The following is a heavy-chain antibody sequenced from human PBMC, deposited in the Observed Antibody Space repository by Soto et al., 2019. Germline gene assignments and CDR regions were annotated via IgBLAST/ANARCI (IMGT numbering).Heavy chain of an antibody. J-gene: IGHJ5*02. Sequence: VQLVQSGAEVKKPGSSVRVSCETSGDTFTSHTVNWLRQAPGQGLEWMGGIIPVFGSPNYAEKFQGRLTITAYTSTNTAYMALRRLTSEDTAVYFCARDITGTNNWFDPWGQGTLVTVSS. V-gene: IGHV1-69*06. CDR2: IIPVFGSP. D-gene: IGHD1-7*01. CDR1: GDTFTSHT. CDR3: ARDITGTNNWFDP.